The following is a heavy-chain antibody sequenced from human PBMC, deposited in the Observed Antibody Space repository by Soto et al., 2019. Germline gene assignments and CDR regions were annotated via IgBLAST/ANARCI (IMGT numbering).Heavy chain of an antibody. CDR3: ARSAITLFGVVSIPPHYYSEMDV. CDR2: IIPIFGIG. Sequence: QVQLVQSGAEGKKPGSSVKVSCKASGGTFNRYAISWVRQAPGQGLEWMGGIIPIFGIGNDAQWFQGRVKITSDESTGTAYMELSSLRSEDTGVYYCARSAITLFGVVSIPPHYYSEMDVWGQGTTVTVSS. CDR1: GGTFNRYA. D-gene: IGHD3-3*01. J-gene: IGHJ6*02. V-gene: IGHV1-69*01.